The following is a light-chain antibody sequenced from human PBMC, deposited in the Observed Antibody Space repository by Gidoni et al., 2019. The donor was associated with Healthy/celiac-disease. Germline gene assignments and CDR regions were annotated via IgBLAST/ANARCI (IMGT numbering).Light chain of an antibody. CDR1: QSISSY. CDR3: QQSYSTPYT. V-gene: IGKV1-39*01. J-gene: IGKJ2*01. CDR2: AAS. Sequence: DIQMTQSPSSLSASVGDRVTITCRASQSISSYLNLYQQKPGKAPKLLIYAASSLQSGVPSRFSGSGSGTDFTLTISSLQPEDFATYYCQQSYSTPYTFXQXTKLEIK.